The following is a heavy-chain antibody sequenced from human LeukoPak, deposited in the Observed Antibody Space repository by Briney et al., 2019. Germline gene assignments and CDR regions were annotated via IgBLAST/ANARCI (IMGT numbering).Heavy chain of an antibody. V-gene: IGHV3-48*04. Sequence: GGSLRLSCAASGFTFSSYSMNWVRQAPGKGLEWVSYISSSSSTIYYADSVKGRFTISRDNAKNSLYLQMNSLRAEDTAVYYCARRGYGGNSGFFDYWGQGTLVTVSS. CDR1: GFTFSSYS. D-gene: IGHD4-23*01. CDR2: ISSSSSTI. J-gene: IGHJ4*02. CDR3: ARRGYGGNSGFFDY.